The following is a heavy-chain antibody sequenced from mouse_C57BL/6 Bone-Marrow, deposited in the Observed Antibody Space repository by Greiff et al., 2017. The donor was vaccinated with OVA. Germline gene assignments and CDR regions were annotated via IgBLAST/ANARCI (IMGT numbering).Heavy chain of an antibody. D-gene: IGHD1-1*01. J-gene: IGHJ3*01. V-gene: IGHV1-19*01. Sequence: VQLQQSGPVLVKPGASVKMSCKASGYTFTDYYMNWVKQSHGKSLEWIGVINPYNGGTSYNQKFKGQATLTVDKSSSTAYMELNSLTSEDSAVYYCARSITTVRAGFAYWGQGTLVTVSA. CDR2: INPYNGGT. CDR3: ARSITTVRAGFAY. CDR1: GYTFTDYY.